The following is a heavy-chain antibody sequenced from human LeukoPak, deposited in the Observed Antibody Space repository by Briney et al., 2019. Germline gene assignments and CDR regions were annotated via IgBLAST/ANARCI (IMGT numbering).Heavy chain of an antibody. Sequence: PSETLSLTCAVSGGSISSSNWWSWVRQPPGKGPESIGEINHSGSTNYNPSLKSRVTISVDTSKNQFSLKLSSVTAADTAVYYCARGLGYGDYEGYWGQGTLVTVSS. D-gene: IGHD4-17*01. J-gene: IGHJ4*02. V-gene: IGHV4-4*02. CDR3: ARGLGYGDYEGY. CDR2: INHSGST. CDR1: GGSISSSNW.